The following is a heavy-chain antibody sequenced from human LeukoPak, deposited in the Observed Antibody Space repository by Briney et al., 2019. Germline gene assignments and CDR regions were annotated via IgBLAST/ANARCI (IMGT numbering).Heavy chain of an antibody. J-gene: IGHJ5*02. Sequence: ASVKVSCKASGYTFTDYYMHWVRQAPGQGLEWMGWINPNSGATKYVQKFQGRVTMTRDTSISTAYMELSRLRPDDTAVYYCARKYDILTGQPNWFDPWGQGTLVTVSS. CDR3: ARKYDILTGQPNWFDP. D-gene: IGHD3-9*01. CDR2: INPNSGAT. CDR1: GYTFTDYY. V-gene: IGHV1-2*02.